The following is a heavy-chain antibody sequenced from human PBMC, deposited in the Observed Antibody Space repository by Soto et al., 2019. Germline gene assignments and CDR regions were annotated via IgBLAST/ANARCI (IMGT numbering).Heavy chain of an antibody. CDR1: GFSFSTYA. CDR2: ISDDGSSQ. V-gene: IGHV3-30-3*01. Sequence: GGSLRLSCVVSGFSFSTYAMHWVRQAPGKGLQWVAIISDDGSSQYYADSVKGRFTISRDNSKNTPYLQMNSLRTEDTALYFCERDGGWLQLFDYWGQGTLVTVSS. D-gene: IGHD1-1*01. CDR3: ERDGGWLQLFDY. J-gene: IGHJ4*02.